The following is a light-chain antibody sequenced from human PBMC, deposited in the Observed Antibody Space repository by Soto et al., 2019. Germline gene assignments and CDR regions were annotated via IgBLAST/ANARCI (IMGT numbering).Light chain of an antibody. CDR2: GAS. CDR1: QSMSTW. CDR3: QQYRSYS. J-gene: IGKJ1*01. V-gene: IGKV1-5*01. Sequence: DIQMTQSPSTLTASVGDRVTITCRASQSMSTWLAWYQQKPGKAPSLLIYGASSLKSGVPSRFSGSGSETEFTLPISSLQPYAFATYYCQQYRSYSLGQGNKVEI.